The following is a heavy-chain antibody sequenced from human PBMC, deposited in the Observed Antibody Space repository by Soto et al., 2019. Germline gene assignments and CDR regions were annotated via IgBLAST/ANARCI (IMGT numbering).Heavy chain of an antibody. J-gene: IGHJ6*02. CDR2: MNPNSGNT. CDR3: ARGSPPLGRFLEWSPPGMDV. Sequence: GASVKVSCKASGYTFTSHDINWVRQATGQGLEWMGWMNPNSGNTGYAQKFQGRVTMTRNTSISTAYMELSSLRSEDTAVYYCARGSPPLGRFLEWSPPGMDVWGQGTTVTVSS. V-gene: IGHV1-8*01. CDR1: GYTFTSHD. D-gene: IGHD3-3*01.